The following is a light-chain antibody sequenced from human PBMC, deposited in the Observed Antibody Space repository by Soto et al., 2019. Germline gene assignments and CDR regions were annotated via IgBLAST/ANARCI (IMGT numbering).Light chain of an antibody. CDR3: QQYISTPWS. CDR1: QGVGST. J-gene: IGKJ1*01. V-gene: IGKV3D-15*01. Sequence: ELVLTQSPATLSVSPGESATLSCRASQGVGSTLAWYQQKPGRAPRLLIYGASTRATGIPDRFSGSGSGTDFTLTISRLEAEDFAVYHCQQYISTPWSFGQGTKVEIK. CDR2: GAS.